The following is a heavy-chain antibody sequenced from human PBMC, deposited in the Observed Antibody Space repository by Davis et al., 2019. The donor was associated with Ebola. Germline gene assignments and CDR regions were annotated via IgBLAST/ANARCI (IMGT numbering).Heavy chain of an antibody. Sequence: ASVKVSCKASGYTFTNYAMNWVRQAPGQGLEWMGWINTNTGNPTYAQGFTGRFVFSLDTSVSTAYLQISSLKAEDTAVYYCARGKVLEWLFHGDYYYYGMDVWGKGTTVTVSS. D-gene: IGHD3-3*01. V-gene: IGHV7-4-1*02. CDR2: INTNTGNP. J-gene: IGHJ6*04. CDR3: ARGKVLEWLFHGDYYYYGMDV. CDR1: GYTFTNYA.